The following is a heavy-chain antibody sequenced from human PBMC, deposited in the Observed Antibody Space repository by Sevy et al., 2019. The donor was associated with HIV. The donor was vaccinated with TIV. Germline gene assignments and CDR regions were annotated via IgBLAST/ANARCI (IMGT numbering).Heavy chain of an antibody. CDR1: GGTFSSYA. CDR3: ARDPFRREVVAATLYYYYYGMDV. CDR2: IIPIFGTA. J-gene: IGHJ6*02. D-gene: IGHD2-15*01. V-gene: IGHV1-69*13. Sequence: ASVKVSCKASGGTFSSYAISWVRQAPGQGLEWMGGIIPIFGTANYAQKFQGRVTITADESTSTAYMELSSLRSEDTAVYYCARDPFRREVVAATLYYYYYGMDVWGQWTTVTVSS.